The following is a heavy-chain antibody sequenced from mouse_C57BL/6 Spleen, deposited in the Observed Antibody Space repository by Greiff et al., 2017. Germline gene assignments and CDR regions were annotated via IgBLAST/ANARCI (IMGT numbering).Heavy chain of an antibody. CDR2: IYPGSGNT. CDR3: ARASTYSYYAMDY. D-gene: IGHD2-1*01. Sequence: VQLQQSGAELVRPGASVKLSCKASGYTFTDYYINWVKQRPGQGLEWIARIYPGSGNTYYNEKFKGKATLTAEKSSSTAYMQLSSLTSEDSAVYFCARASTYSYYAMDYWGQGTSVTVSS. CDR1: GYTFTDYY. J-gene: IGHJ4*01. V-gene: IGHV1-76*01.